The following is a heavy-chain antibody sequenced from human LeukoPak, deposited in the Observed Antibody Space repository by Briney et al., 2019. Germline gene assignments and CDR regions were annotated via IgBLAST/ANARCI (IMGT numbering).Heavy chain of an antibody. CDR2: IRTKPNTYAT. D-gene: IGHD2/OR15-2a*01. V-gene: IGHV3-73*01. Sequence: GGSLKLSCAASGFTFSDSTIHWVRQASGKGLEWVGRIRTKPNTYATAYAASVKGRFTITRDDSKNTAYLQMNSLKTDDTAVYYCTRHTERNSDWGQGTLVTVSS. CDR1: GFTFSDST. J-gene: IGHJ4*02. CDR3: TRHTERNSD.